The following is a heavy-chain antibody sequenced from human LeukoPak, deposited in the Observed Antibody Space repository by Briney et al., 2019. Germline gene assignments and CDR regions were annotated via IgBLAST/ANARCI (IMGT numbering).Heavy chain of an antibody. V-gene: IGHV3-33*06. J-gene: IGHJ6*03. Sequence: GGSLRLSCAASGFTFSNYGMHWGRQAPGRGLEGVAVIWYDGTNKFYADSVKGRFTISRDNSRSTLYLQMDTLRAEDTAVYYCAKGDGSNNYYMDVWGKGTTVTVSS. CDR2: IWYDGTNK. CDR3: AKGDGSNNYYMDV. CDR1: GFTFSNYG. D-gene: IGHD3-10*01.